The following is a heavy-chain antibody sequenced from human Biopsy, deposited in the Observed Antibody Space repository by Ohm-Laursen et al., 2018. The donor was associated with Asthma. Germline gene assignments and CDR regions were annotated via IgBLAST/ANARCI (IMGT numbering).Heavy chain of an antibody. V-gene: IGHV3-7*01. Sequence: SPRLSCAASGFTFGDYWMSWVRQVPGKGLEWVANIKHDGSEKNHVDSLKGRFTISRDNAKNSLYLQMNSLRAEDTAVYYCARTFHFWSPYHAEHHQLWGQGTLVTVSS. J-gene: IGHJ1*01. D-gene: IGHD3-3*02. CDR1: GFTFGDYW. CDR3: ARTFHFWSPYHAEHHQL. CDR2: IKHDGSEK.